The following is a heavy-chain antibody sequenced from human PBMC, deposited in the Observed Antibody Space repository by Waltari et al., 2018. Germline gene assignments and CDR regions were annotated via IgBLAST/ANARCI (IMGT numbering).Heavy chain of an antibody. CDR3: ARDSSFTYYYGMDV. J-gene: IGHJ6*02. CDR2: MNPNSGNT. V-gene: IGHV1-8*02. Sequence: QVQLVQSGAEVKKPGASVKVSCKASGYTFTSYDINWVRQATGQGLEWMGWMNPNSGNTNYAQKLQGRVTMTTDTSTSTAYMELRSLRSDDTAVYYCARDSSFTYYYGMDVWGQGTTVTVSS. CDR1: GYTFTSYD. D-gene: IGHD6-13*01.